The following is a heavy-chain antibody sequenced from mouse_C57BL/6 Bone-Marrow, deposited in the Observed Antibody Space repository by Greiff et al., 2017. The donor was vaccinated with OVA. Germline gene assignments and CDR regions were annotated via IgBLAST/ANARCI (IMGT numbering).Heavy chain of an antibody. CDR2: ISSGGSYT. J-gene: IGHJ3*01. CDR1: GFTFSSYG. D-gene: IGHD2-1*01. CDR3: ARHGKGFAY. V-gene: IGHV5-6*01. Sequence: DVQLVESGGDLVKPGGSLKLSCAASGFTFSSYGMSWVRQTPDKRLEWVATISSGGSYTYYPDSVKGRFTISRDNAKNTLYLQMSSLKSEDTAMYYCARHGKGFAYWGQGTLVTVSA.